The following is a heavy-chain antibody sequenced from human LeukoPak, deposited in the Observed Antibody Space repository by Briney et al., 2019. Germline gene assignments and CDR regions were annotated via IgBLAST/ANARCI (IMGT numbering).Heavy chain of an antibody. D-gene: IGHD3-22*01. CDR3: ARVAEYYYDSSGYYRGDY. V-gene: IGHV3-21*01. CDR1: GFTFSSYS. Sequence: GGSLRLSCAASGFTFSSYSMNWVRQAPGKGLEWVSSISSSSNYIYYADSVKGRFTISRDNAKNSLYLRMNSLRAEDTAVYCCARVAEYYYDSSGYYRGDYWGQGTLVTVSS. J-gene: IGHJ4*02. CDR2: ISSSSNYI.